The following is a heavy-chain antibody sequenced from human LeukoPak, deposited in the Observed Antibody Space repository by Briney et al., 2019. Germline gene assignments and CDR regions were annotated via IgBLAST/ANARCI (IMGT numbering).Heavy chain of an antibody. CDR1: GGSITSSSYY. CDR2: IYYSGST. CDR3: ARQGYSYDSDY. V-gene: IGHV4-39*01. Sequence: SETLSLTCTVSGGSITSSSYYWGWIRQPPGKGLEWIGSIYYSGSTYYNPSLKSRVTIYVDTSKNQFSLKLSSVTAADTAVYYCARQGYSYDSDYWGQGTLVTVSS. D-gene: IGHD5-18*01. J-gene: IGHJ4*02.